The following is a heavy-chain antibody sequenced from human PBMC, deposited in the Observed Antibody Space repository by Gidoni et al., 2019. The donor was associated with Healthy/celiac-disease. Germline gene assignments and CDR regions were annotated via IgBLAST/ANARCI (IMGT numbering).Heavy chain of an antibody. Sequence: QLQLQESGPGLVKPSETLSLTCTVSGGSISSSSYYWGWIRQPPGKGLEWIGSIYYSGSTYYNPSLKSRVTISVDTSKNQFSLKLRSVTAADTAVYYCAREKGASSGYYDAFDIWGQGTMVTVSS. D-gene: IGHD3-22*01. CDR1: GGSISSSSYY. J-gene: IGHJ3*02. CDR2: IYYSGST. V-gene: IGHV4-39*07. CDR3: AREKGASSGYYDAFDI.